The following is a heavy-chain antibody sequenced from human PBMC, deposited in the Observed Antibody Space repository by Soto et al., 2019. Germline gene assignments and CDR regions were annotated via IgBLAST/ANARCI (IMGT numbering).Heavy chain of an antibody. J-gene: IGHJ4*02. CDR2: ISSSISYI. CDR1: GFTFSSHS. V-gene: IGHV3-21*01. CDR3: ARLDRGSLDY. Sequence: EVQLVESGGGLVKPGGSLRLSCAASGFTFSSHSMNWVRQAPGKGLEWVSSISSSISYIYYADSVKVRFTISRDNAKNLVYLQMNSLRAEDTAVYYCARLDRGSLDYWGRGTLVTVSS. D-gene: IGHD3-3*01.